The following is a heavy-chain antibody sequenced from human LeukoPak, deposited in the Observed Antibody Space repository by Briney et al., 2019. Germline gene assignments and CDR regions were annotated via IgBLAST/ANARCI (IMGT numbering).Heavy chain of an antibody. CDR2: INGRGVST. CDR1: GFTFSTYA. D-gene: IGHD3-22*01. CDR3: AREAYYDCSGSLDY. J-gene: IGHJ4*02. Sequence: GGSLRLSCAASGFTFSTYAMSWVRQAPGKGLEWVSCINGRGVSTYYADSVKGRFTISRDNSKNTLYLQMSSLRADDTAIYYCAREAYYDCSGSLDYWGQGPLVTVSS. V-gene: IGHV3-23*01.